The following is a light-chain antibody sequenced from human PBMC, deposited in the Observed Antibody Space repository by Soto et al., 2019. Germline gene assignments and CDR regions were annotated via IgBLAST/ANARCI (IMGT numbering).Light chain of an antibody. CDR3: QSADSSGTCFHVV. Sequence: SYELTQPPSVSVSPGQTARITCSGDALPKQYAYWYQQKPGQAPVLVIYKDSERPSGIPERFSGSSSGTTVTLTISGVQAEDEADYYCQSADSSGTCFHVVFGGGTKLTVL. CDR1: ALPKQY. J-gene: IGLJ2*01. V-gene: IGLV3-25*03. CDR2: KDS.